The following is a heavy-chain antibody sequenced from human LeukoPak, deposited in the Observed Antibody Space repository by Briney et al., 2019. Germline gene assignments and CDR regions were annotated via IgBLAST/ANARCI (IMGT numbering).Heavy chain of an antibody. CDR2: ITSSTSYI. D-gene: IGHD6-19*01. CDR3: ARQSGWSFDY. CDR1: GFSFSSYS. Sequence: GGSLRLSCAAPGFSFSSYSMNWVRQAPGKGLEWVSSITSSTSYIYQADSVKGRFTISRDNAKNSLYLQMDSLRAEDTAVYYCARQSGWSFDYWGQGTLVTVPS. V-gene: IGHV3-21*01. J-gene: IGHJ4*02.